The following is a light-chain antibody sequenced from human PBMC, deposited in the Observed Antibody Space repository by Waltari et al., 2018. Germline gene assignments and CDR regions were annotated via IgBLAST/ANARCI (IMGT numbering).Light chain of an antibody. CDR3: QQYNSYSRT. J-gene: IGKJ1*01. CDR2: KAS. CDR1: QSISSW. Sequence: DIQMTQSPSTLSASVGDRVTITCRASQSISSWLAWYQQKPGKAPKLLFYKASSLESGVPSRFSGSGSVTEFTLTISSLQPDDFATYYCQQYNSYSRTFGQGTKVEIK. V-gene: IGKV1-5*03.